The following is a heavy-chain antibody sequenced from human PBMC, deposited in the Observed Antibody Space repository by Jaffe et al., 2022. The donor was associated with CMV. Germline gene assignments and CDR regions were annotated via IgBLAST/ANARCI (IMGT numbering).Heavy chain of an antibody. V-gene: IGHV3-23*04. CDR2: ISGSGGST. CDR3: AKDPLRCSGGSCYASFDY. CDR1: GFTFSSYA. D-gene: IGHD2-15*01. J-gene: IGHJ4*02. Sequence: EVQLVESGGGLVQPGGSLRLSCAASGFTFSSYAMSWVRQAPGKGLEWVSAISGSGGSTYYADSVKGRFTISRDNSKNTLYLQMNSLRAEDTAVYYCAKDPLRCSGGSCYASFDYWGQGTLVTVSS.